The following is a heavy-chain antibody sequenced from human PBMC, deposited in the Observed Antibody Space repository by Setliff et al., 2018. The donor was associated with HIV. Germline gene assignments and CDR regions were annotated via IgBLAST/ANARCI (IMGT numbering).Heavy chain of an antibody. CDR3: ARGGYSYGFGRHRAYFQY. V-gene: IGHV4-34*01. J-gene: IGHJ1*01. CDR1: GGSFSAYY. D-gene: IGHD5-18*01. Sequence: SETLSLTCAVYGGSFSAYYWSWIRQTPGMGLEWIGEINHSGGTNYNPSLKSRVTMSVDTSKNQFSLKLSSVTAADTAVFYCARGGYSYGFGRHRAYFQYWGQGTQVTVSS. CDR2: INHSGGT.